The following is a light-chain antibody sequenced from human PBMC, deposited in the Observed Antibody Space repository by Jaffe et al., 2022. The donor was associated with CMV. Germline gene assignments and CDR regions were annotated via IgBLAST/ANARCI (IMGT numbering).Light chain of an antibody. Sequence: SYELTQPPSVSVSPGQTATITCSGDKLGDDFVYWYQQKAGQSPVLVIYQDIRRPSGIPERFSGSNSGNTATLTISGTQAVDEADYYCQTWDRRTEGVFGPGTTVTVL. CDR1: KLGDDF. V-gene: IGLV3-1*01. CDR3: QTWDRRTEGV. CDR2: QDI. J-gene: IGLJ1*01.